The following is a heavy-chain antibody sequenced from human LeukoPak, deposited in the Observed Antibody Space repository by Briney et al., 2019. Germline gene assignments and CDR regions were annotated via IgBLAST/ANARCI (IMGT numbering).Heavy chain of an antibody. Sequence: GASVKVSCKASGYTFTSYYMHWVRQAPGQGLEWMGIINPSGGTTSYAQKFQGRVTMTRDMSTTTVYMELSSLRSEDTAVYYCARDLSSCWFDPWGQGTLVTVSS. V-gene: IGHV1-46*01. CDR3: ARDLSSCWFDP. CDR2: INPSGGTT. D-gene: IGHD6-13*01. CDR1: GYTFTSYY. J-gene: IGHJ5*02.